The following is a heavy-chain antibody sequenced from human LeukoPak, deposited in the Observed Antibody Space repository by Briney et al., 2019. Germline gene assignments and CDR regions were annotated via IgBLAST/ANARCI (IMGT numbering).Heavy chain of an antibody. V-gene: IGHV3-7*04. Sequence: GGSLRLSCAASGFTFSSYWMSWVRQAPGKGLEWVANIKQDGSEKYYVDSVKGRFTISRDNAKNSLYLQMNSPRAEDTAVYYCARASSYYDFWSGYYGYYYYMDVWGKGTTVTVSS. J-gene: IGHJ6*03. CDR1: GFTFSSYW. CDR2: IKQDGSEK. D-gene: IGHD3-3*01. CDR3: ARASSYYDFWSGYYGYYYYMDV.